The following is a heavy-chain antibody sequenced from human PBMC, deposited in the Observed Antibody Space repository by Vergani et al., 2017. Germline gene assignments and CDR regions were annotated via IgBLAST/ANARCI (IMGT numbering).Heavy chain of an antibody. V-gene: IGHV3-21*04. CDR2: ISGNNYDV. D-gene: IGHD3-3*01. CDR1: GFTFSHYS. J-gene: IGHJ2*01. Sequence: EVQMVESGGGLVKPGGSLRLSCVASGFTFSHYSMNWVRQAPGKGLEWVSSISGNNYDVYYADSVKGRFTISRDNAKNSLYLQMNSLRAEDTALYYCANEHYDFWNCYPNLSPYDLWGRGTLVTVSS. CDR3: ANEHYDFWNCYPNLSPYDL.